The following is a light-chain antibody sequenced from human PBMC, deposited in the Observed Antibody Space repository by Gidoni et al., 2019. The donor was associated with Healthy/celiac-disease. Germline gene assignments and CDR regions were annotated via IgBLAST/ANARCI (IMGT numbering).Light chain of an antibody. CDR2: WAS. J-gene: IGKJ3*01. Sequence: IVMTQSPVSLAVSLGERATINCKSSQSVLSSSNNKNYLAWYQQKPGQPPKLLIYWASTRESGVPDRFSGSGSGTDFTLTISSLQAEDVAVYYCQQYYSTPFTFXPXTKVDIK. CDR3: QQYYSTPFT. CDR1: QSVLSSSNNKNY. V-gene: IGKV4-1*01.